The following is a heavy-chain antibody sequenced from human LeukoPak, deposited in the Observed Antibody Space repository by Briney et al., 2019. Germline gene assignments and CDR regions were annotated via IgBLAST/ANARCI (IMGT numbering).Heavy chain of an antibody. J-gene: IGHJ3*02. Sequence: ASVKVSCKASGYTFTSYGISWVRQAAGHGLEWMGWMNPNSGNTGYAQKFQGRVTITRNTSISTAYMELSSLRSEDTAVYYCARGRELWFGEYDAFDIWGQGTMVTVSS. V-gene: IGHV1-8*03. CDR1: GYTFTSYG. D-gene: IGHD3-10*01. CDR2: MNPNSGNT. CDR3: ARGRELWFGEYDAFDI.